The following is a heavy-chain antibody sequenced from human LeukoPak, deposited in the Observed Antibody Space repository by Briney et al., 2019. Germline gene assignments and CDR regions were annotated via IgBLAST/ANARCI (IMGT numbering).Heavy chain of an antibody. D-gene: IGHD3-10*01. CDR3: ATDLGLTMIRGVIVH. J-gene: IGHJ4*02. V-gene: IGHV3-15*01. CDR1: GFNFNNAW. CDR2: IKSKGDGETT. Sequence: PGGSLRLSCAASGFNFNNAWMTWVRQAPGKGLEWVGRIKSKGDGETTDYGAPVKGRFTMSRDDSKATVYLQMNLLQAKDTAMYYCATDLGLTMIRGVIVHWGQGALVIVSS.